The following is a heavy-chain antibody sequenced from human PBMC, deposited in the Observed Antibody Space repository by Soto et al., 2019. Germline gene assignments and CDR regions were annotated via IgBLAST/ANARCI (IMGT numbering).Heavy chain of an antibody. Sequence: PSETLSLTCTVSGGSISSGGYYWSWIRQHPGKGLEWIGYIYYSGSTYYNPSLKSRVTISVDTSKNQFSLKLSSVTAADTAVYYCARGKALFYYDSSGSAPYYFDYWGQRTLVPVSS. CDR1: GGSISSGGYY. CDR3: ARGKALFYYDSSGSAPYYFDY. D-gene: IGHD3-22*01. V-gene: IGHV4-31*03. J-gene: IGHJ4*02. CDR2: IYYSGST.